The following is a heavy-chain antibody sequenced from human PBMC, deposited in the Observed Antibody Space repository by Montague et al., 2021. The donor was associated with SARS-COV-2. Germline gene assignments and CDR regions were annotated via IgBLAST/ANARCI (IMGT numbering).Heavy chain of an antibody. CDR1: GGSISTNNFY. J-gene: IGHJ4*02. D-gene: IGHD6-19*01. CDR2: VFYRGSN. Sequence: SETLSLTCSVPGGSISTNNFYWGRDRQPKGKGLEWNGRVFYRGSNYYTPYLKSRVAISVDTSKNQFFLSLDSVTAADTAFYSCARIPVSGSEGIYYFDSWGQGTLVTVSS. CDR3: ARIPVSGSEGIYYFDS. V-gene: IGHV4-39*01.